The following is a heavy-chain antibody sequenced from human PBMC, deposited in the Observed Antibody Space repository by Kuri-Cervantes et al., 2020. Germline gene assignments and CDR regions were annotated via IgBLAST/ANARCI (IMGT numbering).Heavy chain of an antibody. CDR1: GYTFTGYY. Sequence: ASVKVSCKASGYTFTGYYMHWVRQAPGQGLEWMGWINPNSGDTIYAQKFQGRVTMTRDTSTSTAYMELSSLRSEDTAVYYCARWGRYSYGITSIDYWGQGTLVTVSS. D-gene: IGHD5-18*01. CDR2: INPNSGDT. V-gene: IGHV1-2*02. CDR3: ARWGRYSYGITSIDY. J-gene: IGHJ4*02.